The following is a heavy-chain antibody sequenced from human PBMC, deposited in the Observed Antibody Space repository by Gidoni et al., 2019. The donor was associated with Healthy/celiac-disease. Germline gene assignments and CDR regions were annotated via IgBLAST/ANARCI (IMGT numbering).Heavy chain of an antibody. CDR1: GFTFSRYG. CDR2: ISYDGSNK. CDR3: AKSPPITMIVESYYFDY. J-gene: IGHJ4*02. Sequence: QVQLVESGGGVVQPGRSLRLSCAASGFTFSRYGMHWVRQAPGKGLEWVAVISYDGSNKYYADSVKGRFTISRDNSKNTLYLQMNSLRAEDTAVYYCAKSPPITMIVESYYFDYWGQGTLVTVSS. D-gene: IGHD3-22*01. V-gene: IGHV3-30*18.